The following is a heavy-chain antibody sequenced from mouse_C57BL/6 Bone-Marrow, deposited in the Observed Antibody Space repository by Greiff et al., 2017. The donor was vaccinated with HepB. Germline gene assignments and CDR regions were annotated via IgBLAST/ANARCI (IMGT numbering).Heavy chain of an antibody. J-gene: IGHJ2*01. Sequence: QVQLQQPGAELVMPGASVKLSCKASGYTFTSYWMHWVKQRPGQGLEWIGEIDPSDSYTNYNQKFKGKSTLTVDKSSSTAYMQLSSLTSEDSAVYYCASWGIWWDYWGQGPALTVSS. CDR3: ASWGIWWDY. CDR2: IDPSDSYT. CDR1: GYTFTSYW. V-gene: IGHV1-69*01. D-gene: IGHD1-1*02.